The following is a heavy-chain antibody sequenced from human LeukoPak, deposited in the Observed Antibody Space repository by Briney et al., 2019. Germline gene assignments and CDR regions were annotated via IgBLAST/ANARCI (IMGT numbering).Heavy chain of an antibody. V-gene: IGHV3-64*01. CDR1: GFTFSSYA. CDR3: ARGGGSSWYDDAFDI. Sequence: GGSLRLSCAASGFTFSSYAMHWVRQAPGKGLEYVSAISSNGGSTYYANSVKGRFTISRDNSKNTLYLQMGSLRAEDMAVYYCARGGGSSWYDDAFDIWGQGTMVTVSS. CDR2: ISSNGGST. D-gene: IGHD6-13*01. J-gene: IGHJ3*02.